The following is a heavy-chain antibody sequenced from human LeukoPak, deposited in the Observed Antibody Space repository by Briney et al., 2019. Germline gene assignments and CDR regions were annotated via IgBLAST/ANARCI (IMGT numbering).Heavy chain of an antibody. CDR2: ISYDGRNK. CDR3: ARGESEGDYYFDY. V-gene: IGHV3-30*04. J-gene: IGHJ4*02. Sequence: PGGSLRLSCAASGFTFSTYAMHWVRQAPGKGLEWVAFISYDGRNKYHADSVKGRFTTSRDNSKSTLYLQMNSLRAEDTAVYYCARGESEGDYYFDYWGQGTLVTVSS. CDR1: GFTFSTYA. D-gene: IGHD2-21*02.